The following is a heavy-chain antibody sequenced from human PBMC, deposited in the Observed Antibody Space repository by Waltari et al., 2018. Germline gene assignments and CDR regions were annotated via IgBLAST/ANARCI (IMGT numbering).Heavy chain of an antibody. CDR1: GGSISSYY. CDR3: ARGLSSGWHRYYFDY. J-gene: IGHJ4*02. CDR2: IYYSGST. V-gene: IGHV4-59*01. Sequence: QVQLQESGPGLVKPSETLSLTCTVSGGSISSYYWSWIRQPPGKGLAWIGYIYYSGSTNYNPSLKSRVTISVDTSKNQFSLKLSSVTAADTAVYYCARGLSSGWHRYYFDYWGQGTLVTVSS. D-gene: IGHD6-19*01.